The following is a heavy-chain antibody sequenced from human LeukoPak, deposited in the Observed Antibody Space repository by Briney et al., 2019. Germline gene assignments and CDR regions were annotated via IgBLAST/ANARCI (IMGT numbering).Heavy chain of an antibody. V-gene: IGHV1-2*02. D-gene: IGHD4-17*01. CDR3: ARDTITVTTPYFDY. J-gene: IGHJ4*02. CDR1: GYTFTGYY. CDR2: INSDSGGT. Sequence: ASVTVSCKASGYTFTGYYIDWVRQAPGQGLAWMGWINSDSGGTNYAQKFQGRVTMTRDTSTSTAYMELSSLRSDDTAFYYCARDTITVTTPYFDYWGQGTLVTVPS.